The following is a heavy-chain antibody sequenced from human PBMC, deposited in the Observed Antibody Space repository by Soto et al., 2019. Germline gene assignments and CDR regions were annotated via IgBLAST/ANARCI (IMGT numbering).Heavy chain of an antibody. V-gene: IGHV3-30*18. CDR2: ISSDGSKQ. D-gene: IGHD3-3*01. CDR1: GFTFSSYG. CDR3: AKDGVGGAGQLWLVRFPDY. Sequence: QVQLVDSGGGGVQPGGSRRLSCAASGFTFSSYGIHRVRQTPGKGLEWVAVISSDGSKQYYTDSVKGRFTISRDNSKNTLYLQMNSLRVEDTAIYYCAKDGVGGAGQLWLVRFPDYWGQGTQVTVSS. J-gene: IGHJ4*02.